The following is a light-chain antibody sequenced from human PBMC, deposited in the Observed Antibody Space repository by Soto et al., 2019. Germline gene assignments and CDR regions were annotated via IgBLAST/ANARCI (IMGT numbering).Light chain of an antibody. CDR2: DNS. Sequence: SYELAQPPSVSVGPGQTATISCGENNIDSRTVHWYQQKPGQAPLLVVYDNSFRPSGIPNRFSGSNSGNTATLTISRVEAGDEADYYCQVWDNVDDHIYVFGTGTKVTVL. CDR1: NIDSRT. CDR3: QVWDNVDDHIYV. J-gene: IGLJ1*01. V-gene: IGLV3-21*02.